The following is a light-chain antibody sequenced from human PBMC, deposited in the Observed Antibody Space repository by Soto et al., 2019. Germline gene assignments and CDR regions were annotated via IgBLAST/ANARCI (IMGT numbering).Light chain of an antibody. Sequence: IGMSQSPHSLAVSLGERATVHCKSSQSVLYSSNNKNYLAWYQQKPGQPPKLLIYWASTRESGVPDRFSGSGSGTDFTLTISSLQAEDVAVYYCQQYYSTPRTFGQGTKVDIK. V-gene: IGKV4-1*01. J-gene: IGKJ1*01. CDR3: QQYYSTPRT. CDR1: QSVLYSSNNKNY. CDR2: WAS.